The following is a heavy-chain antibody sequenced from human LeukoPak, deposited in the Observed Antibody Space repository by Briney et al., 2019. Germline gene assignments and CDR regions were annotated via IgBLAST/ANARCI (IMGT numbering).Heavy chain of an antibody. D-gene: IGHD5-24*01. J-gene: IGHJ4*02. CDR2: ISDNGDST. V-gene: IGHV3-23*01. CDR1: GFTFSGSA. Sequence: PGGSLRLSCAASGFTFSGSAMTWVRQAPGKGLEWVSSISDNGDSTYYADSVKGRFTISRDNSRDTLYVQMHSLRAEDAAVYYCAKSHSEAKRGYFDLRGQGTLVTGSS. CDR3: AKSHSEAKRGYFDL.